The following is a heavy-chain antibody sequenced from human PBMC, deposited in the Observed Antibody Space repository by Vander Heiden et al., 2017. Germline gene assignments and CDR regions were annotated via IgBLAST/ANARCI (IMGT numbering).Heavy chain of an antibody. J-gene: IGHJ3*02. CDR2: MSGTT. D-gene: IGHD1-26*01. CDR3: AKDGGVVGTPDSFDM. CDR1: GFPSASHT. V-gene: IGHV3-23*01. Sequence: EVQLLESGGGLVPPGVSLFLPRAASGFPSASHTMAWVPQAPGKGLEWVSHMSGTTYYADSVKGRFTISRDNSKKMLYLQMNSLSAEDTAVYYCAKDGGVVGTPDSFDMWGQGTMVTISS.